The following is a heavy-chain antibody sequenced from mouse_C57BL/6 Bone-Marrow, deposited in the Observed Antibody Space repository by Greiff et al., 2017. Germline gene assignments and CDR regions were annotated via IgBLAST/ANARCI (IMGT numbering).Heavy chain of an antibody. CDR1: GYAFSSYW. CDR2: IYPGDGDT. CDR3: AREGFITTVVGFDY. Sequence: QVQLQQSGAELVKPGASVKISCKASGYAFSSYWMNWVKQRPGKGLEWIGQIYPGDGDTNYNGKFKGKATLTADKSSSTAYMQLSSLTSEDSAVYFCAREGFITTVVGFDYWGQGTTLTVSS. D-gene: IGHD1-1*01. J-gene: IGHJ2*01. V-gene: IGHV1-80*01.